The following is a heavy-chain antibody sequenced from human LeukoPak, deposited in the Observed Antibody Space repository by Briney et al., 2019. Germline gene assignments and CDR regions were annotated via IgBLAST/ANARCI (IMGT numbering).Heavy chain of an antibody. CDR3: ARGLSSIVAGTRSAFDI. CDR2: INHSGST. V-gene: IGHV4-34*01. Sequence: SETLSLTCAVYGGSLSGYYWSWIRQPPGKGLEWIGEINHSGSTNYNPSLKSRVTISVDTSKNQFSLKLSSVTAADTAVYYCARGLSSIVAGTRSAFDIWGQGTMVTVSS. D-gene: IGHD6-19*01. CDR1: GGSLSGYY. J-gene: IGHJ3*02.